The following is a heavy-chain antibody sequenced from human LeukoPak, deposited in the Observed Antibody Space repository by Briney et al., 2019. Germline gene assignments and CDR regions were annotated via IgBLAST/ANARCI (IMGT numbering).Heavy chain of an antibody. CDR1: GGSISSYY. J-gene: IGHJ5*02. V-gene: IGHV4-4*07. Sequence: SETLSLTCTVSGGSISSYYWSWIRQPAGKGLEWIGRIYTSGSTNYNPSLKSRVTMSVDTSKNQFSLKLSSVTAADTAVYYCVRDGSSGWYNWFDPWGQGTLVTVSS. CDR3: VRDGSSGWYNWFDP. CDR2: IYTSGST. D-gene: IGHD6-19*01.